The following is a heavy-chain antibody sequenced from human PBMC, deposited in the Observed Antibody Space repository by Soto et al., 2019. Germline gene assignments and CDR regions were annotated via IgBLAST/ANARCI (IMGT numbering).Heavy chain of an antibody. CDR1: GGSFSGYY. Sequence: RSLTCAVYGGSFSGYYWSWIRQPPGKGLEWIGEINHSGSTNYNPSLKSRVTISVDTSKNQFSLKLSSVTAADTAVYYCARGLKYRSSAGPNWLDPWGQGTPVTVSS. J-gene: IGHJ5*02. D-gene: IGHD6-6*01. CDR2: INHSGST. V-gene: IGHV4-34*01. CDR3: ARGLKYRSSAGPNWLDP.